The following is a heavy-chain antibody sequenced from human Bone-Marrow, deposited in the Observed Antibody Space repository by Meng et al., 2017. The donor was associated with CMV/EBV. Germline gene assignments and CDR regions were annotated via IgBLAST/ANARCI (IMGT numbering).Heavy chain of an antibody. CDR1: GFSFSKHW. J-gene: IGHJ3*02. Sequence: GESLKISCAASGFSFSKHWMSWVRQAPGKGLEYLANINLYGSEKYYMDSVKGRFTISRDNAKNSLFLQMNSLRAEDTAVYYCVTDQDRLGGIWGQGTMVNVSS. D-gene: IGHD5-12*01. CDR2: INLYGSEK. V-gene: IGHV3-7*01. CDR3: VTDQDRLGGI.